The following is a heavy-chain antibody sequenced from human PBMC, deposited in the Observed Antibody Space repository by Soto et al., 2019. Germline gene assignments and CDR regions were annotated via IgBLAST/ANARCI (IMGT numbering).Heavy chain of an antibody. CDR3: ARAKREYSSGWIRGGDYFDY. CDR2: INPSGGST. CDR1: GYTFTSYY. D-gene: IGHD6-25*01. J-gene: IGHJ4*02. V-gene: IGHV1-46*01. Sequence: VASVKVSCKASGYTFTSYYMHWVRQAPGQGLEWMGIINPSGGSTSYAQKFQGRVTMTRDTSTSTVYMELSSLRSEDTAVYYCARAKREYSSGWIRGGDYFDYWGQGTLVTVSS.